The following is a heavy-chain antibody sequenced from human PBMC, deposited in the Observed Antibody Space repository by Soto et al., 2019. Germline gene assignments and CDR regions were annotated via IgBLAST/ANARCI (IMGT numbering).Heavy chain of an antibody. J-gene: IGHJ6*02. V-gene: IGHV5-51*01. CDR2: IYPGDSDT. Sequence: GESLKISCKGSGYSFTSYWIGWVRQMPGKGLEWMGIIYPGDSDTRYSPSFQGQVTISADKSISTAFLQWSSLKASDTAMYYCARTAAAGKYYYGVDVWGQGTTVTVSS. CDR1: GYSFTSYW. CDR3: ARTAAAGKYYYGVDV. D-gene: IGHD6-13*01.